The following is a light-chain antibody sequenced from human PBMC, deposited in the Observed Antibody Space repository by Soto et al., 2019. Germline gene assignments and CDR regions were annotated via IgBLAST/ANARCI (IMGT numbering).Light chain of an antibody. Sequence: DSQMTQYPSTLSASIGDRVTITCRAGQSISSWLAWYQQKPGKAPKLLISKASTLQSGVPPRFSGSGSGTEFALTIRGLQPDDFATYYCQQYESYPMTFGGGTKVEIK. CDR2: KAS. V-gene: IGKV1-5*03. CDR3: QQYESYPMT. J-gene: IGKJ4*01. CDR1: QSISSW.